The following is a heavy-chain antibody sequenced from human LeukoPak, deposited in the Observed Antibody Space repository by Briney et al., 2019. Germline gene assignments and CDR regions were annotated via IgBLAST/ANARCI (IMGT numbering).Heavy chain of an antibody. V-gene: IGHV1-46*01. J-gene: IGHJ4*02. CDR2: INPSGGST. CDR3: ARVLREIVNPYSNFYFDY. D-gene: IGHD4-4*01. Sequence: EASVKVSFKASGYTFTSYYMHWVRQAPGQGLEWMGIINPSGGSTSYAQKFQGRVTMTRDTSASTVYMELSSLRSEDTAVYYCARVLREIVNPYSNFYFDYWGQGTLVTVSS. CDR1: GYTFTSYY.